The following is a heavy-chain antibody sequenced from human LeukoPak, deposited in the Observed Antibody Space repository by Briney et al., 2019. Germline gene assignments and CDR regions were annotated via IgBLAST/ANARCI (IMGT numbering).Heavy chain of an antibody. D-gene: IGHD4-17*01. CDR1: GGSISSGDYY. V-gene: IGHV4-30-4*01. CDR3: AREDYGSRGGMDV. J-gene: IGHJ6*02. CDR2: IYYSRST. Sequence: SETLSLTCTVSGGSISSGDYYWSWIRQPPGKGLEWIGYIYYSRSTYYNPSLKSRVTISVDTSKNQFSLKLSSVTAADTAVYYCAREDYGSRGGMDVWGQGTTVTVSS.